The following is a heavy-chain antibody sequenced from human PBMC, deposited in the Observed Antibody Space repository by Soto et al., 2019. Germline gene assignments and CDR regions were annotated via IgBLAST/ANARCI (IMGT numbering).Heavy chain of an antibody. CDR3: TKDRNNPYNTGGVFDF. CDR1: GFTFDDYA. Sequence: EVQLVESGGGLVQPGRSLRLSCAASGFTFDDYAMHWVRQAPGKGLEWVAGISWNSGNIGYADSVKGRFTISRDNAKNSLFLQMNSLRDEDTALYYCTKDRNNPYNTGGVFDFWGQGTMVTVSS. J-gene: IGHJ3*01. CDR2: ISWNSGNI. V-gene: IGHV3-9*01. D-gene: IGHD3-16*01.